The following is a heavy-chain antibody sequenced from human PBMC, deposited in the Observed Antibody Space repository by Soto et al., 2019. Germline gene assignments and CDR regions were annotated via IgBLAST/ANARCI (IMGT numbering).Heavy chain of an antibody. CDR2: IHYSGST. J-gene: IGHJ5*02. D-gene: IGHD3-10*01. Sequence: SETLSLTCTVSGDSIGTTHSYWAWIRQSPGKGLEWIGNIHYSGSTYYMPSLRSRVTLSVDTSKNQFSLKLSSVTAADTAVYYCARALGYYYGSGSYGNWFDPWGQGTLVTVSS. CDR1: GDSIGTTHSY. V-gene: IGHV4-39*07. CDR3: ARALGYYYGSGSYGNWFDP.